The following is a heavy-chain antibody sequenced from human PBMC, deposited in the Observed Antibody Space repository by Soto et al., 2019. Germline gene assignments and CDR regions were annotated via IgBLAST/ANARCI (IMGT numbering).Heavy chain of an antibody. CDR1: GGSFSAYY. Sequence: ASETLSLTCAVYGGSFSAYYWSWIRQPPGKGLEWIGEINHSGGTSYNPSLKSRVTISVDTSKSQFSLKLTSVTAADRAVYYCARGSVDTVDSSGFYEYWGRGTPVTV. J-gene: IGHJ4*02. CDR3: ARGSVDTVDSSGFYEY. D-gene: IGHD3-22*01. V-gene: IGHV4-34*01. CDR2: INHSGGT.